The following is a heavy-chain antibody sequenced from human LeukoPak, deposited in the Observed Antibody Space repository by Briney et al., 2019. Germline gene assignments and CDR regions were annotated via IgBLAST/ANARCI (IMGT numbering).Heavy chain of an antibody. CDR2: IYYSGST. D-gene: IGHD6-19*01. J-gene: IGHJ5*02. Sequence: SETLSLTCTVSGGSISGYYWSWIRQPPGKGLEWVGDIYYSGSTNYNPSLKSRVTISVDTSKNQFSLKLSSVTAADTAVYYCARHTGYSSGWFPKWFDPWGQGTLVTVSS. V-gene: IGHV4-59*08. CDR1: GGSISGYY. CDR3: ARHTGYSSGWFPKWFDP.